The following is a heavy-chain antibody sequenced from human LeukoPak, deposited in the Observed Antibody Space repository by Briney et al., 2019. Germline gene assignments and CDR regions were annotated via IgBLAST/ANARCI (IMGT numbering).Heavy chain of an antibody. V-gene: IGHV3-20*01. CDR1: GFTCDDYG. CDR2: INRNGGST. D-gene: IGHD3-22*01. Sequence: GGSLRLSCAASGFTCDDYGMGGVPHAPGKGLEWGSGINRNGGSTGYADSVKGRFTMYRDNAKNSLYLHMNSLRAEDTALCHWGSNPYSYDGRGYDSWGQETRAT. CDR3: GSNPYSYDGRGYDS. J-gene: IGHJ5*01.